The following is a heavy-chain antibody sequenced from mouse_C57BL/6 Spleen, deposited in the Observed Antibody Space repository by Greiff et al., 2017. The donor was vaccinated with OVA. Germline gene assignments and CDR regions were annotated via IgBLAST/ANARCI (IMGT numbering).Heavy chain of an antibody. J-gene: IGHJ2*01. D-gene: IGHD4-1*01. CDR3: ARGSNWNYIDY. CDR1: GYTFTDYY. Sequence: EVKLQQSGPELVKPGASVKISCKASGYTFTDYYMNWVKQSHGKSLEWIGDINPNNGGTSYNQKFKGKATLTVDKSSSTAYMELRSLTSEYTAVYYCARGSNWNYIDYWGQGTTLTVSS. V-gene: IGHV1-26*01. CDR2: INPNNGGT.